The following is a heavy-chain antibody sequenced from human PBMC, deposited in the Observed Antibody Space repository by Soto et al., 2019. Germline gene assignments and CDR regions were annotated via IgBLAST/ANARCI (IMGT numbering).Heavy chain of an antibody. CDR3: VKLRGQVLVNWYFDV. D-gene: IGHD2-8*02. V-gene: IGHV3-23*01. CDR1: GFIFSNYA. Sequence: EVQLLESGGGLAQPGGSLRLSCAASGFIFSNYAMSWVRQAPGKGLEWVSTSPTYYAGSVKGRFTISRDNSKNTLYLQMTRLRAEDTAVYYCVKLRGQVLVNWYFDVWGRGTLVTVSS. CDR2: SPT. J-gene: IGHJ2*01.